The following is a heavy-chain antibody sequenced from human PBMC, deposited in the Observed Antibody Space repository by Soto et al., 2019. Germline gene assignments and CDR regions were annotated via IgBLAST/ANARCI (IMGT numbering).Heavy chain of an antibody. CDR2: ISYDGSNK. J-gene: IGHJ4*02. D-gene: IGHD5-12*01. CDR1: GFTFSSYG. V-gene: IGHV3-30*18. Sequence: GGSLRLSCAASGFTFSSYGMHWVRQAPGKGLEWVAVISYDGSNKYYADSVKGRFTISRDNSKNTLYLQMNSLRAEDTAVYYCAKGRYGGRDGYNSGDFDYWGQGTLVTVSS. CDR3: AKGRYGGRDGYNSGDFDY.